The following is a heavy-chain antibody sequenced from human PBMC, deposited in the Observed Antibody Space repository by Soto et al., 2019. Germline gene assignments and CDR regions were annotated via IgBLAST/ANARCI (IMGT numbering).Heavy chain of an antibody. J-gene: IGHJ6*03. CDR2: ISSNGVGT. Sequence: EVQLLESGGGLVQPGGSLRLSCVASGHTFHSYAMSWVRQAPGKGLEWVSGISSNGVGTYYANSVQGRFTISRDNSKNTVYLQMGSLRPEDMAVYYCARRARPDFYYMDVWGKGTTVTVSS. CDR3: ARRARPDFYYMDV. CDR1: GHTFHSYA. V-gene: IGHV3-64*01. D-gene: IGHD6-6*01.